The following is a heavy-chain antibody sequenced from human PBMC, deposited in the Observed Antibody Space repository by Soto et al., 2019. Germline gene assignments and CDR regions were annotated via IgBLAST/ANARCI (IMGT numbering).Heavy chain of an antibody. CDR2: ISPYNGNT. V-gene: IGHV1-18*04. D-gene: IGHD3-22*01. J-gene: IGHJ4*02. Sequence: QVQLVQSAAEVKKPGASVKVSCKTSGYTFVSYGISWVRQAPGQGLEWMGWISPYNGNTNFAQRFQGRVTLTTDTSTDIVYMDLGSLKSDDTAVYYCARDQYFFDSSGYYAHWGQGTLITVSS. CDR1: GYTFVSYG. CDR3: ARDQYFFDSSGYYAH.